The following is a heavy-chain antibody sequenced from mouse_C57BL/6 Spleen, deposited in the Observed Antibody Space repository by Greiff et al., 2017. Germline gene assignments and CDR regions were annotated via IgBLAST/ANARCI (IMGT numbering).Heavy chain of an antibody. CDR2: ISSGSSTI. D-gene: IGHD1-1*01. Sequence: DVQLVESGGGLVKPGGSLKLSCAASGFTFSDYGMHWVRQAPEKGLAWVAYISSGSSTIYYADTVKGRFTISRDNAKNTLFLQMTSLRSEDTAMYYCAKKITTVVATDAMDYWGQGTSVTVSS. J-gene: IGHJ4*01. CDR3: AKKITTVVATDAMDY. V-gene: IGHV5-17*01. CDR1: GFTFSDYG.